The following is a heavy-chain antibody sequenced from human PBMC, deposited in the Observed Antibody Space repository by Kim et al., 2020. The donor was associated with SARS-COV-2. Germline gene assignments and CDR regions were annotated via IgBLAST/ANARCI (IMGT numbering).Heavy chain of an antibody. V-gene: IGHV7-4-1*02. Sequence: AQGFTGRFVFSLDTSVSTAYLQISSLKAEDTAVYYCARGEWLVLEGAFDIWGQGTMVTVSS. CDR3: ARGEWLVLEGAFDI. J-gene: IGHJ3*02. D-gene: IGHD6-19*01.